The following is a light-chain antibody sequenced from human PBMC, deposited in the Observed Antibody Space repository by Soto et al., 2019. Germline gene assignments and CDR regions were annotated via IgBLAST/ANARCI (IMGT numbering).Light chain of an antibody. V-gene: IGLV2-14*01. CDR2: DVS. CDR3: GTWDSSLSAGKV. J-gene: IGLJ1*01. Sequence: QSVLTQPASVSGSPGQSITISCTGTSSDVGGYNYVSWYQQHPGKAPKFMIYDVSNRPSGVSTRFSGSKSGNTASLTISGLQAEDEADYYCGTWDSSLSAGKVFGTGTKVTVL. CDR1: SSDVGGYNY.